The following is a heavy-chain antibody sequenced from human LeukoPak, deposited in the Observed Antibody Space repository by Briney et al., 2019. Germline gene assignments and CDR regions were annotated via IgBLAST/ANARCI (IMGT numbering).Heavy chain of an antibody. Sequence: SSETLSLTCTVPGYSITSDYYWGWIRQSPARGLEWLGSISHSGNTYYDPSFKSRVTISRDTSKNQFSLKLNSVTAADTALYYCAGISTGSCFRHWGQGTVVTVSS. CDR3: AGISTGSCFRH. D-gene: IGHD4-17*01. J-gene: IGHJ1*01. CDR1: GYSITSDYY. V-gene: IGHV4-38-2*02. CDR2: ISHSGNT.